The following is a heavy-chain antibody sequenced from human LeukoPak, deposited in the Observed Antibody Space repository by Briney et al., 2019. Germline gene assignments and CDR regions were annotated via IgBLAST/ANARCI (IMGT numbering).Heavy chain of an antibody. D-gene: IGHD6-13*01. V-gene: IGHV3-30-3*01. CDR3: ARAGKQQLAFDY. Sequence: GGSLRLSCAASGFTFSSYAMHWVRQAPGKGLEWVAVISYDGSNKYYADSVKGRFTISRDNSKNTLHLQMNSLRAEDTAVYYCARAGKQQLAFDYWGQGTLVTVSS. CDR1: GFTFSSYA. CDR2: ISYDGSNK. J-gene: IGHJ4*02.